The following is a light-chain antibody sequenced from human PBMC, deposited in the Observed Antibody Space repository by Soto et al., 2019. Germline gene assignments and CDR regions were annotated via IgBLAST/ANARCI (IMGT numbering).Light chain of an antibody. CDR1: SSNIGAVYG. J-gene: IGLJ1*01. Sequence: QSVLTQPPSVSGAPGQRVTISCTGSSSNIGAVYGVHWYQQLPGTAPKLLIYANTNRPSGVPDRFSGSKSGTSASLAITGLQAEDEADYYCQSYDSSLSGYVFGTGTKVTVL. CDR2: ANT. V-gene: IGLV1-40*01. CDR3: QSYDSSLSGYV.